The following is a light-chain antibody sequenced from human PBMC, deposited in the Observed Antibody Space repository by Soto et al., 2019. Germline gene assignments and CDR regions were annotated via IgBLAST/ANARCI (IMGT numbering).Light chain of an antibody. CDR1: QSVSSN. V-gene: IGKV3-15*01. J-gene: IGKJ2*02. CDR3: QQYNNWPPWT. CDR2: GAS. Sequence: EIVMTQSPATLSVSPGERATLSCRASQSVSSNLAWYQQKPGHAPRLLIYGASTSATGIPARFSGSGSVTEFTLAISSLLSEDFAVYYCQQYNNWPPWTFGQGTKLEIK.